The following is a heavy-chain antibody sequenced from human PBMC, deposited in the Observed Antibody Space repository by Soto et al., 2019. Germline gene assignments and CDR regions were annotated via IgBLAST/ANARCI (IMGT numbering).Heavy chain of an antibody. CDR2: INPNSGGT. CDR3: ASYPIVGATTISL. J-gene: IGHJ4*02. D-gene: IGHD1-26*01. Sequence: ASVKVSCKASGYTFPGDYMHGVRQAPGQGLEWMGWINPNSGGTNYAQKFQGWVTMTRDTSISTAYMELSRLRSDDTAVYYCASYPIVGATTISLWGQGTLVTVSS. V-gene: IGHV1-2*04. CDR1: GYTFPGDY.